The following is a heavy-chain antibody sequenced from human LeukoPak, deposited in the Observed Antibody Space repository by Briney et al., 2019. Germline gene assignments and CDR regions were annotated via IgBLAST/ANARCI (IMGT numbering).Heavy chain of an antibody. J-gene: IGHJ4*02. CDR3: ARLAPRIVGAWVDF. CDR1: GYSFTNYW. V-gene: IGHV5-51*01. D-gene: IGHD1-26*01. Sequence: GESLKISCKGFGYSFTNYWIGWVRQMPGKGLEWMGIIYPGDSDTRYSPSFQGQVTIFADKSISTAYLQWSSLKASDTAMYYCARLAPRIVGAWVDFWGQGTLVTVSS. CDR2: IYPGDSDT.